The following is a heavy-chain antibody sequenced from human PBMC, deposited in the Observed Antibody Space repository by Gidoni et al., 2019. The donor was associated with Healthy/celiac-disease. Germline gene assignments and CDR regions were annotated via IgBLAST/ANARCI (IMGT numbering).Heavy chain of an antibody. Sequence: QVQLVQSGAEVKKPGASVKVSCKASGYTFTSYGISWVRPAPGQGLEWMGWISAYNGNTNYAQKLQGRVTMTTDTSTSTAYMELRSLRSDDTAVYYCARAEPNCSTSCRQPNYYYGMDVWGQGTTVTVSS. V-gene: IGHV1-18*04. D-gene: IGHD2-2*01. CDR1: GYTFTSYG. CDR3: ARAEPNCSTSCRQPNYYYGMDV. J-gene: IGHJ6*02. CDR2: ISAYNGNT.